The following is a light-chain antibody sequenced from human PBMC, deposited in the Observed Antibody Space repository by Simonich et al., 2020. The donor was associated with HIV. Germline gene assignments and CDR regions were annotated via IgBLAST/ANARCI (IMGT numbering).Light chain of an antibody. V-gene: IGLV2-23*01. CDR2: EGS. CDR1: SGEVGKYNL. Sequence: QSALTQPASVSGSPGQSITLSCTETSGEVGKYNLVSWYQHHPGKAPKLMIDEGSKRPSGVSNRFSGSKSGNTASLTISGLQDEDEADYYGCSYADSNTLVFGGGTKLTVL. CDR3: CSYADSNTLV. J-gene: IGLJ2*01.